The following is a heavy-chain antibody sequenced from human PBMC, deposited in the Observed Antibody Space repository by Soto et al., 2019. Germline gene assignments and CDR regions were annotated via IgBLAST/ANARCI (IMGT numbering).Heavy chain of an antibody. D-gene: IGHD3-3*01. CDR3: ARDYTDCWSGHFDY. CDR2: ISSRSFTI. Sequence: EVHLVESGGRVVQPGGSLRLSCAAAGFRFSDYSMNLVRQAPGRGLEWVSYISSRSFTIHYAVSVEGRFAISRDNAKNSLYLQMNSLRAEDTAVYYCARDYTDCWSGHFDYWGQGALGTVSS. V-gene: IGHV3-48*01. J-gene: IGHJ4*02. CDR1: GFRFSDYS.